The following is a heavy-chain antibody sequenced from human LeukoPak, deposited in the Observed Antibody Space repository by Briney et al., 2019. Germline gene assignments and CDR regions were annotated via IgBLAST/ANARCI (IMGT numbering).Heavy chain of an antibody. CDR2: ISYDGSNK. J-gene: IGHJ6*02. CDR3: AKDLALGQWLPHSAGVDV. Sequence: PGGSLRPPVASSVFTFRSYLTHWVRQAPGKGLEWVAVISYDGSNKYFADSLKGRFTIPRDNYKNTQYLQMHSLRAGDTAVYYCAKDLALGQWLPHSAGVDVWGQGSTVTVSS. CDR1: VFTFRSYL. V-gene: IGHV3-30*18. D-gene: IGHD6-19*01.